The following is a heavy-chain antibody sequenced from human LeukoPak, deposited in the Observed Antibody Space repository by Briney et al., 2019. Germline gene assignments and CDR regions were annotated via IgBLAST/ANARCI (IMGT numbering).Heavy chain of an antibody. D-gene: IGHD6-6*01. CDR2: IYTSGST. V-gene: IGHV4-4*07. CDR3: AREGGYSSSLTFDY. CDR1: GGSISSYY. Sequence: PSETLSLTCTVSGGSISSYYWSWIRQPAEKGLEWIGRIYTSGSTNYNPSLKSRVTMSVDTSKNQFSLKLSSVTAADTAVYYCAREGGYSSSLTFDYWGQGTLVTVSS. J-gene: IGHJ4*02.